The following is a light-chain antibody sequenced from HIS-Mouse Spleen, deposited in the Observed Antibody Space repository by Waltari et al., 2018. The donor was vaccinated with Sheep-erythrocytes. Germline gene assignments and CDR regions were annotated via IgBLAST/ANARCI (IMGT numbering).Light chain of an antibody. CDR2: AAS. CDR1: QRFSSC. CDR3: QQANSFXIT. Sequence: IQMTXSXSSVSAXVGXXXTITCGAIQRFSSCLAXXQQKPGKAXXSLIYAASNLQSGVPSRFXXSGXGTDFTLTISSLQPEDFATXYCQQANSFXITFXQGTXLEIK. J-gene: IGKJ5*01. V-gene: IGKV1-12*01.